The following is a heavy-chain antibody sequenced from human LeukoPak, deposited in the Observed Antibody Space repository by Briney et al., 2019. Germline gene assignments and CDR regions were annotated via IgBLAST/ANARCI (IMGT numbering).Heavy chain of an antibody. CDR3: ASVSELRYFDWYYGMDV. D-gene: IGHD3-9*01. CDR2: INHSGST. Sequence: PSETLSLTCAVYGGSFSGYYWSWIRQPPGKGLEWIGEINHSGSTNYNPSLKSRVTISVDTSKNQFSLKLSSVTAADTAVYYCASVSELRYFDWYYGMDVWGQGTTVTVS. J-gene: IGHJ6*02. V-gene: IGHV4-34*01. CDR1: GGSFSGYY.